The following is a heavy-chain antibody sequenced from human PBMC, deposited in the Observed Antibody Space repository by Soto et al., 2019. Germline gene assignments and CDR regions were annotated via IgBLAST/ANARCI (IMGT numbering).Heavy chain of an antibody. CDR1: GDSVSSGNSY. CDR3: ARLSGDYYFDN. D-gene: IGHD1-26*01. J-gene: IGHJ4*02. V-gene: IGHV4-61*01. CDR2: IYHTGIA. Sequence: QVQLQESGPGLVKPSETLSLTCTVSGDSVSSGNSYWSWVRQPPGKGLEWIAYIYHTGIAFYNPSVKSRVTLSVDTSKNQFSLQLNSVTAADTAIYYCARLSGDYYFDNWGQGTLVPVSS.